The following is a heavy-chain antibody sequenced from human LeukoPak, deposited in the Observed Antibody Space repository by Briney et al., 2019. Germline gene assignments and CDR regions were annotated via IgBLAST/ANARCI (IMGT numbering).Heavy chain of an antibody. CDR2: INPNSGGT. J-gene: IGHJ3*02. V-gene: IGHV1-2*02. CDR3: ARDVTTTGTDFAFDI. CDR1: GYTFTGYY. Sequence: GASVKVSCKASGYTFTGYYMHWVRQSPGQGLEWMGWINPNSGGTNYAQKFQGRVTMTRDTSISIAYMELSRLRSDDTAVYYCARDVTTTGTDFAFDIWGQGTMVTVSS. D-gene: IGHD1-1*01.